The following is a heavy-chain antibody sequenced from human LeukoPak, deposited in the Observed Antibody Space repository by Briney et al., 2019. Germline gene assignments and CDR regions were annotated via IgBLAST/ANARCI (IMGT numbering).Heavy chain of an antibody. J-gene: IGHJ6*02. CDR1: GFTFSSYG. Sequence: PGRSLRLSCAASGFTFSSYGMHWVRQAPGKGLEWVAVIWYDGSNKYYADSVKGRFTISRDNAKNSLYLQMNSLRAEDTAVYYCARASSVTSYYFYGADVWGQGTTVTVSS. D-gene: IGHD4-17*01. V-gene: IGHV3-33*01. CDR3: ARASSVTSYYFYGADV. CDR2: IWYDGSNK.